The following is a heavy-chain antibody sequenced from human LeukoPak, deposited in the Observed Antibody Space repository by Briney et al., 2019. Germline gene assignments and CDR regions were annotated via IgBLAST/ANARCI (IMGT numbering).Heavy chain of an antibody. J-gene: IGHJ4*02. CDR2: ISYDGSNK. Sequence: GGSLRLSCAASGFTFSSYAMHWVRQAPGKGLEWVAVISYDGSNKYYADSVKGRFTIYRENSKNTLYLQMNSLRAEDTAVYYCARDLGYCSGGSCYREQWLIDYWGQGTLVTVSS. CDR3: ARDLGYCSGGSCYREQWLIDY. V-gene: IGHV3-30*04. D-gene: IGHD2-15*01. CDR1: GFTFSSYA.